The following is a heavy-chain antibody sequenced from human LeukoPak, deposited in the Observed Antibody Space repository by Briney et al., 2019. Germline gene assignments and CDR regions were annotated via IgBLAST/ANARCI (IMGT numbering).Heavy chain of an antibody. D-gene: IGHD3-3*01. CDR3: ARLREIPVFGVVTKSTSYFDY. J-gene: IGHJ4*02. CDR2: IKQDGSEK. V-gene: IGHV3-7*01. Sequence: PGGSLRLSCAASGFTFSNYWMHWIRQAPGKGLEWVANIKQDGSEKYYVDSVKGRFTISRDNAKNSLYLQMNSLRAEDTAVYYCARLREIPVFGVVTKSTSYFDYWGQGTLVTVSS. CDR1: GFTFSNYW.